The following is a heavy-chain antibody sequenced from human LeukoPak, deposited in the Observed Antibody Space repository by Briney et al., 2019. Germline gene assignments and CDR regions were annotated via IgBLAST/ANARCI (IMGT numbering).Heavy chain of an antibody. CDR1: GGSISGSSYY. D-gene: IGHD1-1*01. Sequence: PSETLSLTCTVSGGSISGSSYYWGWIRQPPGKGLEWIGSIYYSGSTYYNPSLKSRVTISVDTSKNQFSLKLSSVTAADTAVYYCAGKRGSYWFDPWGQGTLVTVSS. J-gene: IGHJ5*02. V-gene: IGHV4-39*01. CDR2: IYYSGST. CDR3: AGKRGSYWFDP.